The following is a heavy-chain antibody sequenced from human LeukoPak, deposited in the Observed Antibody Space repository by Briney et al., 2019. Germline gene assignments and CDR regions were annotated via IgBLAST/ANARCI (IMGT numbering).Heavy chain of an antibody. CDR3: ARGVRGYSGSSLY. J-gene: IGHJ4*02. Sequence: PSETLSLTCTVSGYSISSGYYWGWIRQPPGKGLEWIGSIFHSGNTYYNPSLKSRVSISVDTSKNQFSLKLTSVTAADTAVYYCARGVRGYSGSSLYWGQGTLVTVSS. V-gene: IGHV4-38-2*02. D-gene: IGHD1-26*01. CDR1: GYSISSGYY. CDR2: IFHSGNT.